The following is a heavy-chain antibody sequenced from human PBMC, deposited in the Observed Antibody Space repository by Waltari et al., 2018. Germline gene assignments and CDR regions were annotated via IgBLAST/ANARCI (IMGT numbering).Heavy chain of an antibody. CDR2: IYYSGST. CDR1: GGSISSGDYY. CDR3: ARGPGLDYYYYYMDV. D-gene: IGHD3-10*01. V-gene: IGHV4-30-4*08. J-gene: IGHJ6*03. Sequence: QVQLQESGPGLVKPSQTLSLTCTVSGGSISSGDYYWSWIRQPPGKGLEWIGYIYYSGSTYYNPSLKSRVTIAVDTSKNQFSLKLSSVTAEDTAVYYCARGPGLDYYYYYMDVWGKGTTVTVSS.